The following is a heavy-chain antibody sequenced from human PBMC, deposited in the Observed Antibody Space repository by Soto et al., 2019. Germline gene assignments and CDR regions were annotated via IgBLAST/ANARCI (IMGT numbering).Heavy chain of an antibody. CDR2: ISSISITI. Sequence: EVQLVESGGGLVQPGGSLRLSFAASGFTFSSYSMNWVRQAPGKGLEWVSYISSISITIYYADSVKGRFTISRDNAKYSLYLQRNSLRDEDTAVYYCARGEAVVVVAATLNWFDPWGQGTLVTVSS. J-gene: IGHJ5*02. CDR3: ARGEAVVVVAATLNWFDP. CDR1: GFTFSSYS. V-gene: IGHV3-48*02. D-gene: IGHD2-15*01.